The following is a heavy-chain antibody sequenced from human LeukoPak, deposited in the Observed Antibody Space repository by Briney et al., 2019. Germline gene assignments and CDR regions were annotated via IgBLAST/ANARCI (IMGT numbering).Heavy chain of an antibody. CDR2: MYHSGST. CDR1: GGSMSSYY. CDR3: ARGPRFGELLWHWFDP. V-gene: IGHV4-38-2*02. J-gene: IGHJ5*02. D-gene: IGHD3-10*01. Sequence: PSETLSLTCTVSGGSMSSYYWGWIRQPPGKGLEWIGSMYHSGSTYYNPPLKSRVTISEDTSKNQFSLKLRSVTAADTAVYYCARGPRFGELLWHWFDPWGQGTLVTVSS.